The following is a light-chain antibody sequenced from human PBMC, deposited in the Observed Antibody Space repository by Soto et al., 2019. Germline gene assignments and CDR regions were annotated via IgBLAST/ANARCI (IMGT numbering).Light chain of an antibody. CDR2: GAS. J-gene: IGKJ1*01. CDR1: QSVRSTY. CDR3: QQYGSSPWT. V-gene: IGKV3-20*01. Sequence: EIVLTQSPGTLSLSPGERATLSCRASQSVRSTYLAWYQQKLGQAPRLLIYGASSRATGVPDRFSCSGSGTDFTLTISRLEPDDFAVYYCQQYGSSPWTFGQGTKGEIK.